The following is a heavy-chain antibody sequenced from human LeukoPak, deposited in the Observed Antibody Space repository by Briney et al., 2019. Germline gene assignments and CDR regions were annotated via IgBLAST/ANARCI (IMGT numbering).Heavy chain of an antibody. D-gene: IGHD3-9*01. Sequence: VASVKVSCKASGGTFSSYAISWVRQAPGQGLEWMGGIIPIFGTANYAQKFQGRVTITADKPTSTAYMELSSLRSEDTAVYYCAISGYYDILTGHADNWFDPWGQGTLVTVSS. V-gene: IGHV1-69*06. J-gene: IGHJ5*02. CDR2: IIPIFGTA. CDR1: GGTFSSYA. CDR3: AISGYYDILTGHADNWFDP.